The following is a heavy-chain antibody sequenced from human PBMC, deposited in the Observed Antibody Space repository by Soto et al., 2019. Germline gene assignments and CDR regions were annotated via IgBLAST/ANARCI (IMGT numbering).Heavy chain of an antibody. CDR1: GYTFTRND. D-gene: IGHD3-3*01. J-gene: IGHJ5*02. CDR2: MNPNSGNT. Sequence: QVQLVQSGAEVKKPGASVKVSWMASGYTFTRNDINWVRQATGQGLEWMGWMNPNSGNTGYAQKFQGRVTMTRNTSISTAYMELSSLRSEDTAVYYCARASEWFPTSWFDPWGQGTLVTVSS. V-gene: IGHV1-8*01. CDR3: ARASEWFPTSWFDP.